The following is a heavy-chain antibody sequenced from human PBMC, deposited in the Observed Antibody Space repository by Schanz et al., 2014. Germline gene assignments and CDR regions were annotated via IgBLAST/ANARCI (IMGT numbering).Heavy chain of an antibody. CDR1: GFTFRNYG. Sequence: EVQLVESGGGLVQPGGSLRLSCVASGFTFRNYGMSWVRQAPGQGLEWVSAISGSGGSTYYADSVKGRFTISRDNSKNTLYLQINNLRAEDTAVYYCAYYDVLTGFDYWGQGTQVTVSS. J-gene: IGHJ4*02. CDR2: ISGSGGST. D-gene: IGHD3-9*01. CDR3: AYYDVLTGFDY. V-gene: IGHV3-23*04.